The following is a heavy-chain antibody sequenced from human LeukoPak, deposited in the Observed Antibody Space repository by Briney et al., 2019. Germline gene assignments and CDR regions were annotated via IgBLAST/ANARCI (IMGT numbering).Heavy chain of an antibody. CDR3: ARSYFDVLTNYYMWLAP. D-gene: IGHD3-9*01. Sequence: ASVKVSCKASGYTFTDCYIHWVRQAPGQGLEWMGWINLNSGDTYYAQNFQDRVTMTGDTSISTAYLELSGLRSDDTAVFYCARSYFDVLTNYYMWLAPWGQGTLVTVSS. J-gene: IGHJ5*02. CDR1: GYTFTDCY. CDR2: INLNSGDT. V-gene: IGHV1-2*02.